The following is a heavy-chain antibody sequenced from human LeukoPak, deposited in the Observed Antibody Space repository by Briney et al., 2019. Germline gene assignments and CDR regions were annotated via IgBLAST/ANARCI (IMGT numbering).Heavy chain of an antibody. D-gene: IGHD3-22*01. Sequence: SETLSLTYAVSGGSISSSNWWSWVRQPPGKGLEWIGEIYHSGSTNYNPSLKSRVTISVDKSKNQFSLKLSSVTAADTAVYYCARAPYYYDSSGSRPFDYWGQGTLVTVSS. J-gene: IGHJ4*02. CDR3: ARAPYYYDSSGSRPFDY. CDR1: GGSISSSNW. CDR2: IYHSGST. V-gene: IGHV4-4*02.